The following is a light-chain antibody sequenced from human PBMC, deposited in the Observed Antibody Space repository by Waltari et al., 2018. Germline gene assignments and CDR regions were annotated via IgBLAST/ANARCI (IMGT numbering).Light chain of an antibody. V-gene: IGLV2-11*01. CDR1: NSDVGSYDF. CDR3: SSYAGTYRVI. CDR2: DVS. Sequence: QSALTQPRSVSGSPGQSVSISCIGANSDVGSYDFFAWYQQLPDKAPKLLIYDVSNRPSGVPDRFSGSKSGNTASLTISALQAEDEAKYFCSSYAGTYRVIFGGGTKLTVL. J-gene: IGLJ2*01.